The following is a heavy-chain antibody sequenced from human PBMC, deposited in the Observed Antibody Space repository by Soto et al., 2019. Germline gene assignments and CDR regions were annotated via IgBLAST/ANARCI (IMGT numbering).Heavy chain of an antibody. V-gene: IGHV3-66*04. CDR2: IYSGGSA. J-gene: IGHJ4*02. D-gene: IGHD5-18*01. CDR1: GFTVSSNY. CDR3: ARHGYSYGGGYFDY. Sequence: EVQLVESGGGFVQPGVSLRLSCAASGFTVSSNYMSWVRQAPGKGLEWVSVIYSGGSAYYADSVKGRFTISRDNSKNTLYLQMNSLRAEDTAVYYCARHGYSYGGGYFDYWGQGTLVTVSS.